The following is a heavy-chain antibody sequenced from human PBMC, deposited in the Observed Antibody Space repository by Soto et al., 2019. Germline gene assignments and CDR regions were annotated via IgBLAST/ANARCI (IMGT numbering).Heavy chain of an antibody. Sequence: ASVKVSCKVSGYTLTELSMHWVRQAPGKGLEWMGGFDPEDGETIYAQKFQGRVTMTEDTSTDTAYMELSSLRSEDTAVYYCSTVTVINSHPYSSSWYAFDIWGQGTMVTVSS. CDR2: FDPEDGET. CDR3: STVTVINSHPYSSSWYAFDI. CDR1: GYTLTELS. D-gene: IGHD6-13*01. J-gene: IGHJ3*02. V-gene: IGHV1-24*01.